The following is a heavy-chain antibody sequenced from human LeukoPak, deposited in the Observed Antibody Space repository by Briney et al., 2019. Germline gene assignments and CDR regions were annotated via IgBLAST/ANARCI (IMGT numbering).Heavy chain of an antibody. Sequence: SETLSLTCTVSGGSLNSYYWSWIRQPPGEGLQWIGYIFYSGSSNYTASLRSRVAISVDTSKNQFSLKLTSVTAADTAVYYCAGRAARFFDYWGQGILVTVSS. CDR3: AGRAARFFDY. D-gene: IGHD6-25*01. CDR2: IFYSGSS. CDR1: GGSLNSYY. V-gene: IGHV4-59*01. J-gene: IGHJ4*02.